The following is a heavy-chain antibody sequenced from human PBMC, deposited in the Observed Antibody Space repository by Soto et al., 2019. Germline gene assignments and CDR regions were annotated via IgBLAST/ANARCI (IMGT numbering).Heavy chain of an antibody. Sequence: SQTLSLTCVISGDSVSSNSAAWNWIRQSPSRGLEWLGRTYYRSKWYNDYAVSVKSRITINPDTSKNQFSLQLNSVTPEDTAVYYCARTRYSSGWYITWFDPWGQGTLVTVSS. V-gene: IGHV6-1*01. CDR3: ARTRYSSGWYITWFDP. D-gene: IGHD6-19*01. J-gene: IGHJ5*02. CDR2: TYYRSKWYN. CDR1: GDSVSSNSAA.